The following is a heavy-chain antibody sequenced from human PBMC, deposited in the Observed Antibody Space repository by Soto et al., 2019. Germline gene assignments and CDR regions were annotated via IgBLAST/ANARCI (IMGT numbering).Heavy chain of an antibody. CDR2: IIDSGGYT. CDR1: GFTFSSST. J-gene: IGHJ6*02. Sequence: VGSLRLSCAASGFTFSSSTMNWVRQAPGKGLEWVSAIIDSGGYTYYADSVKGRFTISRDNPKNTLYLQMNSLRAEDTALYYCAKETYYYYGMDVWGQGTTVTVSS. CDR3: AKETYYYYGMDV. V-gene: IGHV3-23*01.